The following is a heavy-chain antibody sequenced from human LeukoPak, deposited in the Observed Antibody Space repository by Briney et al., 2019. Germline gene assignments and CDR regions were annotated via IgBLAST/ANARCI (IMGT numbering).Heavy chain of an antibody. Sequence: SETLSLSCTVSSGSLGSYYWNWLRQPAGKGLEWIWHIYTSGSNNYNPSPKSRVTMSVDTSKNQFSLKLNSVTAADTAFYYCAREYSSSSGKALDYWGQGTLVTVSS. J-gene: IGHJ4*02. D-gene: IGHD6-6*01. CDR1: SGSLGSYY. CDR2: IYTSGSN. CDR3: AREYSSSSGKALDY. V-gene: IGHV4-4*07.